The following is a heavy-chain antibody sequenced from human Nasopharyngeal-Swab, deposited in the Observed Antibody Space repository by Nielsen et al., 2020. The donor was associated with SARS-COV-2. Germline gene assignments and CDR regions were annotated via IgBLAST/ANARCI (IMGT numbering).Heavy chain of an antibody. J-gene: IGHJ4*02. V-gene: IGHV4-39*01. CDR3: ARLDVSAAGRDY. D-gene: IGHD6-13*01. CDR2: IYYSGST. Sequence: WIRQPPGKGLEWIGSIYYSGSTYYNPSLKSRVTISVDTSKNQFSLKLSSVTAAGTAVYYCARLDVSAAGRDYWGQGTLVTVSS.